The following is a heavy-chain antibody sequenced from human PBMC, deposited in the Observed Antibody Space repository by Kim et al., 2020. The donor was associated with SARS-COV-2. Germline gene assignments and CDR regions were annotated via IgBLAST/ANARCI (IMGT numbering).Heavy chain of an antibody. CDR3: ANRPGGAVPDNNPFFFVS. D-gene: IGHD6-19*01. V-gene: IGHV3-23*01. CDR2: FSSSGSAT. Sequence: GGSLRLSCAASGFTFSSYGMSWVRQAPGKGLEWVSTFSSSGSATYYADSVKGRFTISRDNSMSTLYLQMNSLRAEDTAVYYCANRPGGAVPDNNPFFFVSWGQGTLVTVSS. J-gene: IGHJ4*02. CDR1: GFTFSSYG.